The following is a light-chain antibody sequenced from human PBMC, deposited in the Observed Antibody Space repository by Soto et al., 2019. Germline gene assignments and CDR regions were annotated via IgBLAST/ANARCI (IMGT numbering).Light chain of an antibody. V-gene: IGLV2-14*01. CDR1: SSDVGGYND. CDR2: DVS. J-gene: IGLJ1*01. CDR3: SSYTSSITLV. Sequence: QSALTQPASVSGSPGQSITISCTRTSSDVGGYNDVSWYQQHPGKAPKLMIYDVSNRPSGVSNRFSGSKSGNTASLAISGLQAEDEADYYCSSYTSSITLVFGTGTKLTVL.